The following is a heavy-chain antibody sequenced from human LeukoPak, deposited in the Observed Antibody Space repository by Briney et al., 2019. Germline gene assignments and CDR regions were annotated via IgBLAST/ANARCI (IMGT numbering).Heavy chain of an antibody. J-gene: IGHJ4*02. Sequence: ASVKVSCKASGYTFTGYYMHWVRQAPGQGLEWMGWINPNSGGTNYAQKLQGRVTMTTDTSTSTAYMELRSLRSDDTAVYYCARDSGATYYYDSSGYYQGVVYWGQGTLVTVSS. CDR1: GYTFTGYY. D-gene: IGHD3-22*01. CDR3: ARDSGATYYYDSSGYYQGVVY. V-gene: IGHV1-2*02. CDR2: INPNSGGT.